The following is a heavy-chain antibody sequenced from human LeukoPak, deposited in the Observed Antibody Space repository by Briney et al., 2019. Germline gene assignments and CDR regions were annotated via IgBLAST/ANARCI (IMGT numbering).Heavy chain of an antibody. Sequence: GGSLRLSCAASGFTFSSYAMHWVRQAPGKGLEWVAVISYDGSNKYYADSVKGRFTISRDNSKNTLYLQMNSLRAEDTAVYYCVRSYYYYYGMDVWGQGTTVTVSS. V-gene: IGHV3-30*04. D-gene: IGHD1-26*01. CDR3: VRSYYYYYGMDV. J-gene: IGHJ6*02. CDR2: ISYDGSNK. CDR1: GFTFSSYA.